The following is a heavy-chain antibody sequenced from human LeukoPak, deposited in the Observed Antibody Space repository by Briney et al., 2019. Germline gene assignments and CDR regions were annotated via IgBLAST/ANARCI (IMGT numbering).Heavy chain of an antibody. CDR2: IKEDGSVK. D-gene: IGHD5-12*01. CDR3: ARDSTWQLDY. CDR1: GFTFSSYA. J-gene: IGHJ4*02. V-gene: IGHV3-7*03. Sequence: PGGSLRLSCAASGFTFSSYAMHWVRQAPGKGLEWVANIKEDGSVKYYVDSVKGRFTISRDNTKNALYLQMNSLRADDTAVYFCARDSTWQLDYWGQGTLITVSS.